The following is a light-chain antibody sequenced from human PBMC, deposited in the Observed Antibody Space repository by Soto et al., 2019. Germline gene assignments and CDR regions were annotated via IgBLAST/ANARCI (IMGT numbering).Light chain of an antibody. Sequence: QSALTQPASVSGSPGQSINISCTGTRRDVGGYNYVSWYQQYPGKSPKLLIYEVTHRPSGVSNRFSRSKSGNTASLTISGLQAEDEADYYCSSYTISNTLPFVFGTGTKVTVL. CDR3: SSYTISNTLPFV. J-gene: IGLJ1*01. CDR1: RRDVGGYNY. CDR2: EVT. V-gene: IGLV2-14*01.